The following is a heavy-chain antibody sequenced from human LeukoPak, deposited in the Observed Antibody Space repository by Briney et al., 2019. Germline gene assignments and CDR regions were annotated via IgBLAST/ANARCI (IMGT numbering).Heavy chain of an antibody. CDR2: IIPIFGTA. J-gene: IGHJ3*02. Sequence: GASVKVSCKASGGTFSSYAVSWVRQAPGQGLEWMGGIIPIFGTANYAQKFQGRVTITADESTSTAYMELSSLRSEDTAVYYCAREGLTTSRNNAFDIWGQGTMVAVSS. V-gene: IGHV1-69*13. CDR3: AREGLTTSRNNAFDI. CDR1: GGTFSSYA. D-gene: IGHD4-11*01.